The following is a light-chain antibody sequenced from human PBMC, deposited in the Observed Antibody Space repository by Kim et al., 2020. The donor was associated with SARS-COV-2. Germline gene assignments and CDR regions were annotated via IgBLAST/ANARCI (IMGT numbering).Light chain of an antibody. J-gene: IGKJ2*02. Sequence: EIVLTPSPGTLSLSPGDTATLSCRAGQSVSSSHLAWYQQKPGQAPRLLIYAASRRATGIPDRFIGSGSGTDFTLTISRLDPEDFAVYYGQHYDTSPPCTFGQGTKLEI. V-gene: IGKV3-20*01. CDR2: AAS. CDR1: QSVSSSH. CDR3: QHYDTSPPCT.